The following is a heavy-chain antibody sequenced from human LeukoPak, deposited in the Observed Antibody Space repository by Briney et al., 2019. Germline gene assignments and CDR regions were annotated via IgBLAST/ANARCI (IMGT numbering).Heavy chain of an antibody. Sequence: GGSLRLSCAASGFTSSNYWMHWVRHAPGKGLGWVSGISNDGSDTVYADSVKGRFTISRDNAANMLHLQMNGLRVEDTAVYYCARDPAASSLTRFDYWGQGTLVTVSS. J-gene: IGHJ4*02. CDR1: GFTSSNYW. CDR3: ARDPAASSLTRFDY. CDR2: ISNDGSDT. V-gene: IGHV3-74*01. D-gene: IGHD1-14*01.